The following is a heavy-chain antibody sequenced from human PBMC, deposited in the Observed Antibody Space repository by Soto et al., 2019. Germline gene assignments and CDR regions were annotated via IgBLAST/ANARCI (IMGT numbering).Heavy chain of an antibody. Sequence: ASVKVSCKASGYTFTSYGISWVRQAPGQRLEWMGWISADNGNTKYSQKFQGRVTITRDTSASTAYMELSSLRSEDTAVYYCARNTIIDYWGQGTLVTVSS. CDR1: GYTFTSYG. J-gene: IGHJ4*02. CDR2: ISADNGNT. CDR3: ARNTIIDY. D-gene: IGHD3-10*01. V-gene: IGHV1-18*01.